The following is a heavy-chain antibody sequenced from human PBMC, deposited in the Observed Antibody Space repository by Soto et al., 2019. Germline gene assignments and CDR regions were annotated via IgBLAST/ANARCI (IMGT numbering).Heavy chain of an antibody. Sequence: SETLSLTCAVYGGSFSGYYWSWLRQPPGKGLEWIGEINHSGSTNYNPSLKSRVTISGDTSKKQFSLKLSSVTAADSAVYYCARERLTIFGEVIRLEGFDPWGQGTLVTVSS. J-gene: IGHJ5*02. CDR3: ARERLTIFGEVIRLEGFDP. D-gene: IGHD3-3*01. CDR2: INHSGST. CDR1: GGSFSGYY. V-gene: IGHV4-34*01.